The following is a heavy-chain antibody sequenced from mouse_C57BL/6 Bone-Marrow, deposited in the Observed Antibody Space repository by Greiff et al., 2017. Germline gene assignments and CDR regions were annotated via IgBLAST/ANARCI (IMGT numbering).Heavy chain of an antibody. V-gene: IGHV1-39*01. CDR3: ARGYDYDYAMDY. D-gene: IGHD2-4*01. CDR1: GYSFTDYN. CDR2: INPHYGTT. J-gene: IGHJ4*01. Sequence: VQLQQSGPELVKPGASVTISCKASGYSFTDYNMNWVKQSNGKSLEWIGVINPHYGTTSYNQKFKGKATLTVAQSSSTAYMQLNSLTSEDSAVFYGARGYDYDYAMDYWGRGTSVTVSA.